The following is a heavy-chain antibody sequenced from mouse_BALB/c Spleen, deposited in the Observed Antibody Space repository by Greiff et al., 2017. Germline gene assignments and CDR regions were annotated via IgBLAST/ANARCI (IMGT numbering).Heavy chain of an antibody. CDR3: ARSLTTDYAMDY. V-gene: IGHV5-17*02. J-gene: IGHJ4*01. Sequence: EVKLQESGGGLVQPGGSRKLSCAASGFTFSSFGMHWVRQAPEKGLEWVAYISSGSSTIYYADTVKGRFTISRDNPKNTLFLQMTSLRSEDTAMYYCARSLTTDYAMDYWGQGTSVTVSS. CDR1: GFTFSSFG. D-gene: IGHD2-12*01. CDR2: ISSGSSTI.